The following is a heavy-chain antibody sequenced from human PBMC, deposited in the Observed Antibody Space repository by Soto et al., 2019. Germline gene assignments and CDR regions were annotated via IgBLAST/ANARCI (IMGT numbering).Heavy chain of an antibody. CDR2: IYYSGST. D-gene: IGHD4-17*01. CDR1: GGSLSSGGYY. V-gene: IGHV4-31*03. J-gene: IGHJ4*02. CDR3: ARGDYGGNPCFDY. Sequence: SETLSLTCTVSGGSLSSGGYYWSWIRQHPGKGLEWIGYIYYSGSTYYNPSLKSRVTISVDTSKNQFSLKLSSVTAADTAVYYCARGDYGGNPCFDYWGQGTLVTVSS.